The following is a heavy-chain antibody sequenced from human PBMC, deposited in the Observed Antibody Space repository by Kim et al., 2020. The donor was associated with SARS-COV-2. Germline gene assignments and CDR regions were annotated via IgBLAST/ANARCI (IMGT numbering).Heavy chain of an antibody. Sequence: SETLSLTCAVYGGSFSGYYWSWIRQPPGKGLEWIGEINHSGSTNYNPSLKSRVTISVDTSKNQFSLKLSSVTAADTAVYYCARERGFAGTMIYYYYGMDVWGQGTTVTVSS. D-gene: IGHD3-22*01. CDR2: INHSGST. J-gene: IGHJ6*02. CDR3: ARERGFAGTMIYYYYGMDV. V-gene: IGHV4-34*01. CDR1: GGSFSGYY.